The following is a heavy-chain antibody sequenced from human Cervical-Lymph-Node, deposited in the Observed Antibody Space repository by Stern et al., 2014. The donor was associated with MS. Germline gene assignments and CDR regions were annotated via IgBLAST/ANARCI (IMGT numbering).Heavy chain of an antibody. Sequence: VQLVESGAEVRKPGASVKVSCKTSGYTFTGYYMHWVRQAPGQGLEWMGWINPNSGDTSYAQKFQGSVTMTGDTSISTAYMELSRLKSDDTAVYYCARPTSGYFYFDYWGQGTLVTVSS. CDR3: ARPTSGYFYFDY. CDR1: GYTFTGYY. CDR2: INPNSGDT. J-gene: IGHJ4*02. D-gene: IGHD5-12*01. V-gene: IGHV1-2*02.